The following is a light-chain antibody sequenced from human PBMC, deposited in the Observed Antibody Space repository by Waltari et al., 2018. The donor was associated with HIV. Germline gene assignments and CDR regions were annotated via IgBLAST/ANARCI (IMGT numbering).Light chain of an antibody. J-gene: IGLJ2*01. CDR1: SSDVGSYYL. CDR2: EVS. Sequence: QSVLTQPASVSGSPGQSITISCTGTSSDVGSYYLVSWYQQHPGKAPKLMIYEVSKRPAGVSNRFSGSKSGNTASLTISGLQAEDEADYYCCSYAGSSTFVVFGGGTKLTVL. CDR3: CSYAGSSTFVV. V-gene: IGLV2-23*02.